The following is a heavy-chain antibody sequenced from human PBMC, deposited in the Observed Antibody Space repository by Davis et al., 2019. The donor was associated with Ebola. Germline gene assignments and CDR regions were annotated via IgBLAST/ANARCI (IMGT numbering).Heavy chain of an antibody. D-gene: IGHD2-21*01. J-gene: IGHJ6*02. Sequence: AASVKVSCKASGGTFSSYAISWVRQAPGQGLEWMGRIIPILGIANYAQKFQGRVTITADKSTSTVYMALSRLRSEDTAVYYCARGRYRVVVIAIEYYYYYYGMDVWGQGTTVTVSS. CDR2: IIPILGIA. CDR1: GGTFSSYA. CDR3: ARGRYRVVVIAIEYYYYYYGMDV. V-gene: IGHV1-69*04.